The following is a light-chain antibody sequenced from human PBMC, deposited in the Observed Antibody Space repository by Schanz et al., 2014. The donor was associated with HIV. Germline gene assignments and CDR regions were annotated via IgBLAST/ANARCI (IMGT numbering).Light chain of an antibody. CDR1: QSIIHY. CDR2: AAS. Sequence: DIQMTQSPSSLSASVGDRVTLTCRASQSIIHYLNWYQQKPGKAPKLLIYAASSLQSGVSSRFSGSGSGTEFTLTISSLQPEDVAVYYCQQYSSFGQGTKVEIK. J-gene: IGKJ1*01. CDR3: QQYSS. V-gene: IGKV1-39*01.